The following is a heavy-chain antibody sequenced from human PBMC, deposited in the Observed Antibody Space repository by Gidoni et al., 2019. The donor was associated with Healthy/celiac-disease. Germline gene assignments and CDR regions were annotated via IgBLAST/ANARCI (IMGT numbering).Heavy chain of an antibody. Sequence: EVQLVESGGGLVQPGGSLKLSCAASGFTFSGSAMHWVRQASGKGLEWVGRIRSKANSYATAYAASVKGRFTISRDDSKNTAYLQMNSLKTEDTAVYYCTRGNPTYYYDSSGYCFDYWGQGTLVTVSS. CDR1: GFTFSGSA. J-gene: IGHJ4*02. V-gene: IGHV3-73*02. D-gene: IGHD3-22*01. CDR2: IRSKANSYAT. CDR3: TRGNPTYYYDSSGYCFDY.